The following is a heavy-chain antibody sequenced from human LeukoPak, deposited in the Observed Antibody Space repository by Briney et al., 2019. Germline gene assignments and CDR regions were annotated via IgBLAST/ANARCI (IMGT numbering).Heavy chain of an antibody. J-gene: IGHJ4*02. D-gene: IGHD3/OR15-3a*01. CDR2: LYPSGSSIFSSGTS. V-gene: IGHV4-38-2*01. Sequence: SDTLSLTCAASGYSITSGYFWGWIRQPPGKGLEWVGSLYPSGSSIFSSGTSYYTPSLKSRVAISADTYKNQLCLDLTSVTAADTAVYYFSSFRTVYDGPSGFFPSYLDFGGQGILVTVSS. CDR3: SSFRTVYDGPSGFFPSYLDF. CDR1: GYSITSGYF.